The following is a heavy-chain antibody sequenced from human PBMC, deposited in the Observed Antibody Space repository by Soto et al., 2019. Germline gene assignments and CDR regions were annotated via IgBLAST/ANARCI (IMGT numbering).Heavy chain of an antibody. CDR1: GFTVSNNY. CDR2: IYSGGYT. Sequence: EVQLVESGGGLIQPGGSLRLSCAVSGFTVSNNYMSWVRQAPGKGLEGVSVIYSGGYTAYGDSVKGRFTISRDNSKNTLYLQMKSLGPAAGAFFYRGTHPGGGGYWGQGTLVTVSS. D-gene: IGHD3-10*01. CDR3: GTHPGGGGY. V-gene: IGHV3-53*01. J-gene: IGHJ4*02.